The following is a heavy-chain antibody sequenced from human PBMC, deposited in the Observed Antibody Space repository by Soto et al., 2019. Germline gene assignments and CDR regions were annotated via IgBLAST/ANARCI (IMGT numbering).Heavy chain of an antibody. CDR3: TTDLGQTWLWFDP. V-gene: IGHV3-15*01. J-gene: IGHJ5*02. Sequence: EVQLVESGGGLVKPGGSLRLSCAASGFTFSNAWMSWVRQAPGKGLEWVGRIKSKTDGGTTDYAAPVKGRFTISRDDSKNTLYLQMNSLKTEDTAVYYCTTDLGQTWLWFDPWGQGTQVTVSS. CDR1: GFTFSNAW. CDR2: IKSKTDGGTT. D-gene: IGHD5-12*01.